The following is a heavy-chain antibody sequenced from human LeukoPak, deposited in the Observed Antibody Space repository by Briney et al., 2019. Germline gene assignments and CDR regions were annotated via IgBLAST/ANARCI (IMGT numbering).Heavy chain of an antibody. CDR2: IISTGTTI. V-gene: IGHV3-48*02. CDR1: GFTFSTFT. D-gene: IGHD1-26*01. CDR3: ARSASSDY. J-gene: IGHJ4*02. Sequence: GGCLRLSCAASGFTFSTFTMNWVRQAPGKGLEWVSSIISTGTTIYYADSVKGRFTISRDNAKNSLFLQMNSLRDEDTAVYYCARSASSDYWGQGTLVTVSS.